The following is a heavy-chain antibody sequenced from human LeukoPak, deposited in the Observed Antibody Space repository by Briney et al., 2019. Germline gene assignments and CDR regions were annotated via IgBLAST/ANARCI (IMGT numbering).Heavy chain of an antibody. CDR1: GFTFSNFA. J-gene: IGHJ4*02. D-gene: IGHD2-2*02. V-gene: IGHV3-30-3*01. CDR2: ISYDGDKK. Sequence: GGSLRLSCAASGFTFSNFALHWVRQAPGKGLEWVAVISYDGDKKYYADSVKGRFTISRDNAKNSLYLQMNSLRAEDTAVYYCARGKDLNTVFDYWGQGALVTVSS. CDR3: ARGKDLNTVFDY.